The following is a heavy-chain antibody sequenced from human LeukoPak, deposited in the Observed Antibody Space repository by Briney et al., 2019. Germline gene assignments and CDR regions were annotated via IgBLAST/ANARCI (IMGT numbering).Heavy chain of an antibody. CDR3: AREADYDILTGSSWFDP. D-gene: IGHD3-9*01. V-gene: IGHV4-34*01. CDR1: GGSFSGYY. Sequence: PSETLSLTCAVYGGSFSGYYWSWIRQPPGKGLEWVGEINHSGSTNYNPSLKSRVTISVDTSKNQFSLKLSSVTAADTAVYYCAREADYDILTGSSWFDPWGQGTLVTVSS. J-gene: IGHJ5*02. CDR2: INHSGST.